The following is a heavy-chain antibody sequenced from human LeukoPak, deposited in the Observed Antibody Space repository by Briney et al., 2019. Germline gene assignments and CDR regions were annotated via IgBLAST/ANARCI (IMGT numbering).Heavy chain of an antibody. J-gene: IGHJ3*02. D-gene: IGHD2/OR15-2a*01. CDR1: GSTFTGYS. CDR3: ARSVMTGSTTRAFDM. V-gene: IGHV3-21*01. CDR2: ISSSSSHI. Sequence: SGGSLRLSCVVSGSTFTGYSMNWVRQAPGKGLEWVSSISSSSSHIFYADSVKGRFTISRDNARNALDLQMNSLRAEDAAVYYCARSVMTGSTTRAFDMWGQGTMVTVSS.